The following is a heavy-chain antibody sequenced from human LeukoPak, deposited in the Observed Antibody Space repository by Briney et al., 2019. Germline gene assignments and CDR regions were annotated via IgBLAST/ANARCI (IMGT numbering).Heavy chain of an antibody. V-gene: IGHV4-39*01. CDR1: GGSISSGSYY. CDR2: IYYSGST. J-gene: IGHJ6*02. Sequence: PSETLSLTCSVSGGSISSGSYYWGWIRQPPGKGLEWIGSIYYSGSTYYNPSLKSRVTISVDTSKNQFSLKLSSVTAADTAVYYCARSLSRAARPDYYYGMDVWGQGTTVAVSS. CDR3: ARSLSRAARPDYYYGMDV. D-gene: IGHD6-6*01.